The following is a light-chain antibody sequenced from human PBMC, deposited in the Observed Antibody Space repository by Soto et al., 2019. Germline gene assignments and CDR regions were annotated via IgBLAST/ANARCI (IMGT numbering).Light chain of an antibody. V-gene: IGLV2-14*01. CDR3: SSYTSGSTYV. J-gene: IGLJ1*01. Sequence: QSALTQPASVSGSPGQSITISCTGTSSDVGGYNYVSWYQQHPGKAPKLMIYDVSNRPSGVSNGFSGSKSGNTASLTISGLQAEDEADYYCSSYTSGSTYVFGTGTKLTVL. CDR2: DVS. CDR1: SSDVGGYNY.